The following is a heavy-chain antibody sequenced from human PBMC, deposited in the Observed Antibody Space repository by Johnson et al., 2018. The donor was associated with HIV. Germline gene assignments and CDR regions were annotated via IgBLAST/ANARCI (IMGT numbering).Heavy chain of an antibody. Sequence: QVQLVESGGGLVQPGRSLRLSCAASGFTFSSYGMHWVRQAPGKGLEWVAVISYDGSNKYYADSVKGRFTISRDNSKNTLYLQMNSLRAEDTAVYYCARDQSGSYVWWAHDAFDIWGQGTMVTVSS. CDR2: ISYDGSNK. CDR1: GFTFSSYG. J-gene: IGHJ3*02. D-gene: IGHD1-26*01. CDR3: ARDQSGSYVWWAHDAFDI. V-gene: IGHV3-30*03.